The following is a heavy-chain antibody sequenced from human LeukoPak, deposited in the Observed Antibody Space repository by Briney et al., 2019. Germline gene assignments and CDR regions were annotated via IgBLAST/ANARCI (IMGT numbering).Heavy chain of an antibody. Sequence: PGGSLRLSCAASGFSFDDLGMTWVRQVPGKGLEWVAGINWNGASTGYADSVRGRFTISRDNAKNSLYLQMNSLRAEDTALYYCARAVCPTIKFCDSSYFMDVWGKGTTVTVSS. CDR2: INWNGAST. CDR3: ARAVCPTIKFCDSSYFMDV. J-gene: IGHJ6*03. CDR1: GFSFDDLG. V-gene: IGHV3-20*04. D-gene: IGHD6-6*01.